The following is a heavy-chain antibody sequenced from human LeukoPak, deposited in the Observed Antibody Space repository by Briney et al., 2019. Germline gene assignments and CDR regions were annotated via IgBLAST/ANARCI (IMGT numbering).Heavy chain of an antibody. J-gene: IGHJ3*02. V-gene: IGHV3-64*01. Sequence: GGSLRLSCAASGFTFSSYAMHWVRQAPGKGLEYVSAISSNGGSTYYANSVKGRFTISRDNSKNTLYLQMGSLRAEDMAVYYCARDSSTYYYDTGHAFDIWGQGTMVTVSS. CDR1: GFTFSSYA. CDR3: ARDSSTYYYDTGHAFDI. CDR2: ISSNGGST. D-gene: IGHD3-22*01.